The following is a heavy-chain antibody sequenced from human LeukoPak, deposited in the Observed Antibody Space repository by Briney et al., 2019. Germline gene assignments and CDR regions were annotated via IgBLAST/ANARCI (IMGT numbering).Heavy chain of an antibody. CDR2: IYSGGST. V-gene: IGHV3-66*01. D-gene: IGHD6-19*01. CDR1: GFTVSSNY. CDR3: AKVRAVADPYYFDY. Sequence: PGGSLRLSRAASGFTVSSNYMSWVRQAPGKGLEWVSVIYSGGSTYYADSVKGRFTISRDNSKNTLYLQMNSLRAEDTAVYYCAKVRAVADPYYFDYWGQGTLVTVSS. J-gene: IGHJ4*02.